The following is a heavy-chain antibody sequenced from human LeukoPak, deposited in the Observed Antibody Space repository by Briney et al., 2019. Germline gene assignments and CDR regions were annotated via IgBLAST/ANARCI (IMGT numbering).Heavy chain of an antibody. J-gene: IGHJ6*03. V-gene: IGHV3-21*01. CDR3: AKRPSSYMDV. Sequence: SGGSLRLSCAASGFTFSSYSMNWVRQAPGKGLEWVSSISSSSSYIYYADSVKGRFTISRDNAKNSLYLQMNSLRAEDTAVYYCAKRPSSYMDVWGKGTAVTVSS. CDR2: ISSSSSYI. CDR1: GFTFSSYS.